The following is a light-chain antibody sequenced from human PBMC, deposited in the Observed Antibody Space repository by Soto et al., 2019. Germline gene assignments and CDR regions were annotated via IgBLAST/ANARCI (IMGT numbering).Light chain of an antibody. V-gene: IGLV2-14*03. CDR1: SSDVGAYNF. CDR3: SSYTISRTYV. J-gene: IGLJ1*01. CDR2: NVY. Sequence: QSALTQPASVSGSPGQSITISCTGTSSDVGAYNFVSWHQQHPGKAPKLIIYNVYDRPSWISYRFSGSKSGNTASLTISGLQGEDEADYYCSSYTISRTYVFGTGTKLTVL.